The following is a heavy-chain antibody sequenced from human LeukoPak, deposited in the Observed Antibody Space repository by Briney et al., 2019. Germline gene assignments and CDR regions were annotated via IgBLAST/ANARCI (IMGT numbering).Heavy chain of an antibody. V-gene: IGHV4-34*01. CDR1: GGSFSAYY. D-gene: IGHD3-16*01. CDR3: ARRGTLYWYFDL. CDR2: INHSGTT. Sequence: SETLSLTCAVYGGSFSAYYWSWIRQPPGKGLEWIGEINHSGTTNYNPSLESRVTMSVDTSKNHFSLKLSSVTAADTAVYYCARRGTLYWYFDLWGRGTLVTVSS. J-gene: IGHJ2*01.